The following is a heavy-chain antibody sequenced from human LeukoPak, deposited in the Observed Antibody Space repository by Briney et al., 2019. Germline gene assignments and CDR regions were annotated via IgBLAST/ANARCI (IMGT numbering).Heavy chain of an antibody. D-gene: IGHD7-27*01. J-gene: IGHJ4*02. CDR1: GYSISSGYY. V-gene: IGHV4-38-2*02. Sequence: PSEALSLTCTVSGYSISSGYYWGWIRQPPGKGLEWIGSIYHSGSTYYNPSLKSRVTISVDASKNQLSLKLNSVTAADTAVYYCARDQNWAIDYWGQGTLVTVSS. CDR3: ARDQNWAIDY. CDR2: IYHSGST.